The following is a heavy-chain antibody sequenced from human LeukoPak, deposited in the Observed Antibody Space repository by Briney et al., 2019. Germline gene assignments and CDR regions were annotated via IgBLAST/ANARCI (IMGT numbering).Heavy chain of an antibody. CDR3: ARARYYDSSGYSDY. J-gene: IGHJ4*02. D-gene: IGHD3-22*01. Sequence: GGSLRLSCAASGFTFDDYGMSWVRQAPGKGLEWVSGINWNGGSTGYADSVKGRFTISRDNAKNSLYLQMNSLRAEDTALYRCARARYYDSSGYSDYWGQGTLVTVSS. V-gene: IGHV3-20*01. CDR1: GFTFDDYG. CDR2: INWNGGST.